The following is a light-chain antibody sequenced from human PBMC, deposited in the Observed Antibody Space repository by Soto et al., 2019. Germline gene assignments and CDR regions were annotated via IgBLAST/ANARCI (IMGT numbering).Light chain of an antibody. CDR3: PKCANLPLT. J-gene: IGKJ4*01. CDR1: QSVTTY. V-gene: IGKV3-11*01. CDR2: DAS. Sequence: EIVLTQSPATLSLSPGERATLSCRASQSVTTYLAWYQQKPGQAPRLLIYDASNRATGIPARFSGSGSGTDFTLTISSLEPEDFAVYYCPKCANLPLTFGGGTKVEIK.